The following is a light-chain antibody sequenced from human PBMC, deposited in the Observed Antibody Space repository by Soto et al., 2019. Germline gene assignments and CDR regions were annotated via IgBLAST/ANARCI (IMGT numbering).Light chain of an antibody. CDR1: QGISSY. Sequence: AIRMTQSPSSFSASTGDRVTITCRASQGISSYLAWYQQKPEKATMLLFYAASTLQSGVPSRFSGSGSGTDFTLTISFLQSEDFATYYCQQYYSYPLTFGGGTKVDIK. V-gene: IGKV1-8*01. J-gene: IGKJ4*01. CDR2: AAS. CDR3: QQYYSYPLT.